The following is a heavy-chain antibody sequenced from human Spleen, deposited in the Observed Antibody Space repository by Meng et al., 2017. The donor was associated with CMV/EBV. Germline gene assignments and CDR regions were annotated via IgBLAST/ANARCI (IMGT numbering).Heavy chain of an antibody. Sequence: GDSVSRATGAWNWIRQSPSRGLEWLGRKYYRSKWYFDYAVSVKSRITINPDASKNQFSLQLSSVTPEDTAVYYCAGDRYSSGWYFDYWGQGTLVTVSS. J-gene: IGHJ4*02. D-gene: IGHD6-19*01. CDR2: KYYRSKWYF. V-gene: IGHV6-1*01. CDR3: AGDRYSSGWYFDY. CDR1: GDSVSRATGA.